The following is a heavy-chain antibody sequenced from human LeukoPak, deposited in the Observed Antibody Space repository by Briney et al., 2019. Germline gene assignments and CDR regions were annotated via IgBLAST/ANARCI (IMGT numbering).Heavy chain of an antibody. CDR3: AVADSYYYGMDV. J-gene: IGHJ6*02. D-gene: IGHD6-19*01. CDR2: ISYDGSNK. CDR1: GFTFSGYP. Sequence: GGSLRLSCAASGFTFSGYPIHWVRQAPGKGLEWVAVISYDGSNKYYADSVKGRFTISRDNSKNTLYLQVNSLRAEDTAVYYCAVADSYYYGMDVWGQGTTVTVSS. V-gene: IGHV3-30-3*01.